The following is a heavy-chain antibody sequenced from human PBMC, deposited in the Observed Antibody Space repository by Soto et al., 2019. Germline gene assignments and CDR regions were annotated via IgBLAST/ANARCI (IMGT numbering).Heavy chain of an antibody. D-gene: IGHD1-26*01. V-gene: IGHV4-61*03. J-gene: IGHJ4*02. CDR3: AREDMSGTYYFDS. CDR2: IYHSGIT. CDR1: GGSVSSETHF. Sequence: SETLSLTCAVFGGSVSSETHFWSWIRQPPGKGLEWIGYIYHSGITNSNPSLKGRLTISVEKSTNHFSLSLASVTAADTAIYYCAREDMSGTYYFDSWGQGTRVTVSS.